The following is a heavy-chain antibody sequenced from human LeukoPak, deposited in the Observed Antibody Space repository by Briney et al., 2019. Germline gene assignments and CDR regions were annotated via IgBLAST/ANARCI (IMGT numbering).Heavy chain of an antibody. J-gene: IGHJ4*02. CDR2: IYYSGST. CDR1: GGSISSSSYD. Sequence: SETLSLTCTVSGGSISSSSYDWGWIRQPPGKGLEWIGSIYYSGSTYYKPSVKSRFTISVDTSKNQFSLKLSSVTAADTAVYYCASAGRFLEWLSTDYFDYWGQGTLVTVSS. CDR3: ASAGRFLEWLSTDYFDY. V-gene: IGHV4-39*01. D-gene: IGHD3-3*01.